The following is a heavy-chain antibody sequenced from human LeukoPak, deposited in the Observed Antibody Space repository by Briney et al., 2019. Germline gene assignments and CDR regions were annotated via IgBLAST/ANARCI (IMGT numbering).Heavy chain of an antibody. CDR2: IDPNSAGT. J-gene: IGHJ6*02. CDR3: ARTPPKDYYGVDV. CDR1: GYTFTGYF. Sequence: ASVKVSCKASGYTFTGYFMHWVRQAPGQGLEWMGWIDPNSAGTRYAQKFQGRVTMTTDTSISTAYMELSRLRSDDTAVYYCARTPPKDYYGVDVWGQGTPVTVSS. V-gene: IGHV1-2*02.